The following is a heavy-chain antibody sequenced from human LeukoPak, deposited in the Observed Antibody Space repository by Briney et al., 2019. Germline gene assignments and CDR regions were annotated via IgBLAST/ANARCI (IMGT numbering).Heavy chain of an antibody. D-gene: IGHD3-3*01. J-gene: IGHJ4*02. CDR2: IKLDGSEK. Sequence: GGSLRLSCVASGFSFGKYWMSWVRQAPGKGLEWVANIKLDGSEKNYVDSVKGRFTISRDNTKNSLYLQMNSLRAEDTAVFYCARVSRSRGEWLFDYWGQGTLVSVSS. CDR1: GFSFGKYW. CDR3: ARVSRSRGEWLFDY. V-gene: IGHV3-7*03.